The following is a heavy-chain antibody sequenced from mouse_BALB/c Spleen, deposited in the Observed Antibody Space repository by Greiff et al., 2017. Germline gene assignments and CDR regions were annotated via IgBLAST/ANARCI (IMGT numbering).Heavy chain of an antibody. D-gene: IGHD2-2*01. CDR1: GYTFTSYW. Sequence: LQHPGSELVRPGASVKLSCKASGYTFTSYWMHWVKQRHGQGLEWIGNIYPGSGSTNYDEKCKSKGTLTVDTSSSTAYMHLSSLTSEDSAVYYCTRSGNIYYGYDFAYWGQGTLVTVSA. J-gene: IGHJ3*01. CDR2: IYPGSGST. CDR3: TRSGNIYYGYDFAY. V-gene: IGHV1S22*01.